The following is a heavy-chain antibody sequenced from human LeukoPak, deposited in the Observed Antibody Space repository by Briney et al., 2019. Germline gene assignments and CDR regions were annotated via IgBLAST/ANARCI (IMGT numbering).Heavy chain of an antibody. CDR2: IKQDGSEK. CDR3: PKELNYDVLGGDDAFDI. D-gene: IGHD3-3*01. CDR1: GFIIISYR. V-gene: IGHV3-7*03. J-gene: IGHJ3*02. Sequence: GGSLRLSCAASGFIIISYRMSWVRQAPGKGLEWVANIKQDGSEKYYADSVKGRFTISRDNSKSTLYLQMNSLRAEDTAVYYCPKELNYDVLGGDDAFDIWGQGTMVIVSS.